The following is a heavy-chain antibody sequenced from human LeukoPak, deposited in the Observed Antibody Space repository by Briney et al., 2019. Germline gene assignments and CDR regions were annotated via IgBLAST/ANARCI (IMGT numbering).Heavy chain of an antibody. CDR1: GYTFTSYD. J-gene: IGHJ3*02. CDR3: ARDSSSWYLGRNDAFDI. V-gene: IGHV1-8*01. D-gene: IGHD6-13*01. Sequence: GASVKVSCKASGYTFTSYDINWVRQATGQGLEWMGWMNPNSGNTGYAQKFQGRVTMTRNTSISTAYMELSSLRSEDTAVYYCARDSSSWYLGRNDAFDIWGQGTMVTVSS. CDR2: MNPNSGNT.